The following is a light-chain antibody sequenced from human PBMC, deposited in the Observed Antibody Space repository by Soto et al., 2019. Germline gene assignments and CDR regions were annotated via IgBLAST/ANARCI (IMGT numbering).Light chain of an antibody. CDR2: DAS. J-gene: IGKJ1*01. V-gene: IGKV1-5*01. CDR3: QQYNSYSQT. CDR1: QSISSW. Sequence: DRQLTQSPSTLSASLGERVTLTCRASQSISSWLAWYQQKPGKAPELLIYDASTLQIGVPSRFSGNGSGTEFTLTISSLQPDDFATYYCQQYNSYSQTLGRGTKVDIK.